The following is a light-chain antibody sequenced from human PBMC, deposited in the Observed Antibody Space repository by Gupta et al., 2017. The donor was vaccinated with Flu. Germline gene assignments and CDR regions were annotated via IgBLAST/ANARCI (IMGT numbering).Light chain of an antibody. CDR1: QSVRSN. CDR3: QLYNTWPPYT. J-gene: IGKJ2*01. V-gene: IGKV3-15*01. CDR2: GAF. Sequence: EIVMTQSPATLSVSPGERATLSCRASQSVRSNLAWYQQKPGQTPRLLIYGAFTRATGIPARFSGSGSGTEFTLTISSLQSEDFAVYYCQLYNTWPPYTFGQGTKLEIK.